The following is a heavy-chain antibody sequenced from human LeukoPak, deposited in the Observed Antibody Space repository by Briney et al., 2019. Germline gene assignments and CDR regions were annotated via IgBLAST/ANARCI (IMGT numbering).Heavy chain of an antibody. CDR1: GFTFSSFS. J-gene: IGHJ4*02. Sequence: PGGSLRLSCAASGFTFSSFSMNWVRQAPGKGLEWGSSISGSSSYIYYADSVKGRFTISRDNAKNSLYLQMNSLRAEDTAVYYCARDFRSVTPVFLYYFDYWGQGTLVTVSS. CDR2: ISGSSSYI. V-gene: IGHV3-21*01. D-gene: IGHD4-17*01. CDR3: ARDFRSVTPVFLYYFDY.